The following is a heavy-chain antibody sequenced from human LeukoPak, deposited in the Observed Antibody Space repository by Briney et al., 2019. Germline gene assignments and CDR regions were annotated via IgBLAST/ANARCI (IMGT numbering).Heavy chain of an antibody. Sequence: NPSETLSLTCTVSGYSINSGYYWGWIRQPPGKGLEWIGSIYHSGSTYYNPSLKSRVTISVDTSKNEFSLKLSSVTAADTAVYFCARRTRFRDYSSYYFDYWGQGTLVTVSS. J-gene: IGHJ4*02. D-gene: IGHD6-6*01. V-gene: IGHV4-38-2*02. CDR1: GYSINSGYY. CDR2: IYHSGST. CDR3: ARRTRFRDYSSYYFDY.